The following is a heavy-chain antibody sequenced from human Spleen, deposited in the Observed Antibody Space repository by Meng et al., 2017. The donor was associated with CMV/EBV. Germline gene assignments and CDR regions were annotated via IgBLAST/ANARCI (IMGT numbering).Heavy chain of an antibody. V-gene: IGHV1-18*01. J-gene: IGHJ4*02. CDR1: GYTLTSYG. CDR3: ARGSGYFLYYFDY. CDR2: ISAYSGNK. Sequence: KASGYTLTSYGLTWVRQAPGRRLEWMGWISAYSGNKDYVQKFQGRVTMTTDTSTSTAYMELRHLRSDDPAVYYCARGSGYFLYYFDYWGQGTLVTVSS. D-gene: IGHD3-22*01.